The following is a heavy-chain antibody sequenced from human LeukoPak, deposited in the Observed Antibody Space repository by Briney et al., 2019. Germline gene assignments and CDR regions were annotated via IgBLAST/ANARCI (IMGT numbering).Heavy chain of an antibody. Sequence: GGSLRLSCAASGLTFDDYAMHWVRQAPGKGLEWVSLISGDGGSTYYADSVKGRFTISRDNSKNSLYLQMNSLRTEDTALYYCAKDIKYSSGWYYFDYWGQGTLVTVSS. V-gene: IGHV3-43*02. CDR2: ISGDGGST. CDR1: GLTFDDYA. J-gene: IGHJ4*02. D-gene: IGHD6-19*01. CDR3: AKDIKYSSGWYYFDY.